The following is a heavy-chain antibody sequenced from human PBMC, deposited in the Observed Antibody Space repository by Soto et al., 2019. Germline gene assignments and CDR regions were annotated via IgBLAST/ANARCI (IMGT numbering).Heavy chain of an antibody. V-gene: IGHV3-30*18. J-gene: IGHJ6*02. Sequence: QVQLVESGGGVVQPGRSLRLTCAASGFTFSSYGMHWVRQAPGKGLEWVTFISYDGSEKYRADSVKGRFTISRDNSKNTLSLQMNSLRTEDTAVYYCAKAAQSGKWNLDGMDVWGQGTTVTVSS. CDR2: ISYDGSEK. CDR3: AKAAQSGKWNLDGMDV. D-gene: IGHD1-20*01. CDR1: GFTFSSYG.